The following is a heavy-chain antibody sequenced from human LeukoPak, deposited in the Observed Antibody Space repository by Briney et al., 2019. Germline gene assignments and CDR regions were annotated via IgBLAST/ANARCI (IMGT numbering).Heavy chain of an antibody. J-gene: IGHJ4*02. CDR2: IVGSSST. CDR1: GFTFSDYN. D-gene: IGHD6-13*01. Sequence: GGSLRLSCAGSGFTFSDYNMNWVRQAPGKGLEWVSSIVGSSSTYYADSLKGRFTISRDNAKNSLYLQMNSLRAEDTAVYYCARIGAGSSRDYWGQGTLVTVSS. V-gene: IGHV3-69-1*01. CDR3: ARIGAGSSRDY.